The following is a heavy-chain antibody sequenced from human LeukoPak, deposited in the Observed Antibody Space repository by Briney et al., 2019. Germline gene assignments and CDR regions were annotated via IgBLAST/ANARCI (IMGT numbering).Heavy chain of an antibody. CDR1: GFTFSSYA. CDR2: ISGSGGST. V-gene: IGHV3-23*01. J-gene: IGHJ4*02. Sequence: GGSLRLSCAASGFTFSSYAMSWVRQAPGKGLEWVSAISGSGGSTYYADSVKGRFTISRDNSKNTLYLQMNSPRAEDTAVYYCAKRPTAMVTFSLDYWGQGTLVTVSS. CDR3: AKRPTAMVTFSLDY. D-gene: IGHD5-18*01.